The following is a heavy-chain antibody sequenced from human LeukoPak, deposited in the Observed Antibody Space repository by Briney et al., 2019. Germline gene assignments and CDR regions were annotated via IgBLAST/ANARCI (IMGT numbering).Heavy chain of an antibody. J-gene: IGHJ4*03. D-gene: IGHD6-13*01. CDR1: GGSISSGDYY. V-gene: IGHV4-30-4*01. CDR2: IYNNGRT. CDR3: ARGRSSSWSSFDY. Sequence: PSESLSLTCTVSGGSISSGDYYWSWIRQPPGKGLEWIGYIYNNGRTYYNPSLKSRVTISVDTSKNLFSLKVSSVTAADAAVYYCARGRSSSWSSFDYWGQGTLVTVSS.